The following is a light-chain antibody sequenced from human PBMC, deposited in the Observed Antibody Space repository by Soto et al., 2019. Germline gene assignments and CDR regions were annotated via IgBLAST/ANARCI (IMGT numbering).Light chain of an antibody. J-gene: IGKJ1*01. V-gene: IGKV3-15*01. Sequence: EVVVTQSPATLSVSPGERATLSCRVGQSVSTSLAWYQQKPGQAPRLLIFVASSRATGIPASFSGSGSGTEFTLTISSLHSEGVAVYYCQQDYTWPWTFGQGTKVEIK. CDR1: QSVSTS. CDR2: VAS. CDR3: QQDYTWPWT.